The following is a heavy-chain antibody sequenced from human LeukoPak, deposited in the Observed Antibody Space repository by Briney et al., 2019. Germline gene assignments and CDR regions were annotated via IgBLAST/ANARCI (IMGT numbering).Heavy chain of an antibody. J-gene: IGHJ3*02. CDR2: ILYDGSNK. Sequence: GGSLRLSCAASGFTFSSYAMHWVRQAPGKGLEWVAGILYDGSNKYYADSVKGRFTISRDNSKNTLYVQMNSLRAEDTAVYYCAGGALLEPFDIWGQGTMVTVSS. CDR1: GFTFSSYA. CDR3: AGGALLEPFDI. D-gene: IGHD1-1*01. V-gene: IGHV3-30*04.